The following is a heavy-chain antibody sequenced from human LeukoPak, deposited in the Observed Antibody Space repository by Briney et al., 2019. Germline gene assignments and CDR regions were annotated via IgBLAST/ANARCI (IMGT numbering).Heavy chain of an antibody. D-gene: IGHD4-23*01. Sequence: PSETLSLTCTVSGGSISSSSYYWGWIRQPPGKGLEWIGSIYYSGSTYYNPSLKSRVTISVDTSQNQFSLKLSSVTAADTAVYYCARDMPDYGGNLFDYWGQGTLVTVSS. CDR1: GGSISSSSYY. CDR3: ARDMPDYGGNLFDY. CDR2: IYYSGST. J-gene: IGHJ4*02. V-gene: IGHV4-39*07.